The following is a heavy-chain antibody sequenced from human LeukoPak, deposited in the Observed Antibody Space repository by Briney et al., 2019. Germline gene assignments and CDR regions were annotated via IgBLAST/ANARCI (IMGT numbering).Heavy chain of an antibody. CDR2: INHSGST. Sequence: SETLSLTCAVYGGSFSGYYWSWIRQPPGKGLEWIGEINHSGSTNYNPSLKSRVTISVDTSKNQFSLKLSSVTAADTAVYYCASFGKWELRNDAFDIWGQGTMVTVSS. CDR1: GGSFSGYY. CDR3: ASFGKWELRNDAFDI. D-gene: IGHD1-26*01. V-gene: IGHV4-34*01. J-gene: IGHJ3*02.